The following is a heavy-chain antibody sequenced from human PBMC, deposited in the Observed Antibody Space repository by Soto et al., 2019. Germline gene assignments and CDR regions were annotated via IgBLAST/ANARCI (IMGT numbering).Heavy chain of an antibody. CDR2: IWYDGSNK. Sequence: QVQLVESGGGVGQPGRSLRLSCAASGFTFSSYGMHWVRQAPGKGLEWVAVIWYDGSNKYYADSVKGRFTISRDNSKNTLYLQMNSLRAEDTAVYYCARDTSPRLVYYYYGMDVWGQGTTVTVSS. V-gene: IGHV3-33*01. CDR3: ARDTSPRLVYYYYGMDV. CDR1: GFTFSSYG. J-gene: IGHJ6*02. D-gene: IGHD3-9*01.